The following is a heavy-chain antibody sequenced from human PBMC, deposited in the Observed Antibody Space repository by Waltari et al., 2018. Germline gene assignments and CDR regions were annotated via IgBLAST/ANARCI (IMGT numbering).Heavy chain of an antibody. Sequence: QVQLQQWGAGLLKPSETLSLTCAVYGGSFSGYYWSWIRQPPGKGLEWIGEINQSGSTNYNPSLKSRVTISVDTSKNQFSLKLSSVTAADTAVYYCARGRITIFGVVIGFDYWGQGTLVTVSS. D-gene: IGHD3-3*01. CDR2: INQSGST. CDR3: ARGRITIFGVVIGFDY. CDR1: GGSFSGYY. V-gene: IGHV4-34*01. J-gene: IGHJ4*02.